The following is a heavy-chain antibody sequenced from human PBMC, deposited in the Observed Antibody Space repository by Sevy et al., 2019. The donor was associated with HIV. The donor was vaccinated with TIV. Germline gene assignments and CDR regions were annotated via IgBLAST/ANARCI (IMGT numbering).Heavy chain of an antibody. V-gene: IGHV3-9*01. CDR1: GFTFDDYA. J-gene: IGHJ5*01. CDR2: SSWNSGSI. CDR3: SKGIGYSNGWYSWFDS. D-gene: IGHD6-19*01. Sequence: GGSLRLSCVASGFTFDDYAMHWVRQAPGKGPEWVSGSSWNSGSIGYAESVKGRFTISRDNAKNSLHLQMNSLRVDDAALYYCSKGIGYSNGWYSWFDSWGQGTLVTVSS.